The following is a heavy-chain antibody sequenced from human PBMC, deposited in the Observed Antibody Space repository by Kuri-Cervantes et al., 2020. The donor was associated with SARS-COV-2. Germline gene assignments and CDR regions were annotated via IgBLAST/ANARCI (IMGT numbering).Heavy chain of an antibody. CDR2: ISYDGSNK. Sequence: GGSLRLSCAASGFTFSSYGMHWVRQAPGKGLEGVAVISYDGSNKYYADSVKGRFTISRDNSKNTLYLQMNSLRAEDTAVYYCAKEYSGSWGYGYWGQGTLVTVSS. V-gene: IGHV3-30*18. CDR1: GFTFSSYG. CDR3: AKEYSGSWGYGY. D-gene: IGHD1-26*01. J-gene: IGHJ4*02.